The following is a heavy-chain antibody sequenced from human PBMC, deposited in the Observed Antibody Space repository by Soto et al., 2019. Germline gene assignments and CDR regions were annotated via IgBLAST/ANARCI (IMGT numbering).Heavy chain of an antibody. D-gene: IGHD4-17*01. V-gene: IGHV3-30-3*01. J-gene: IGHJ6*02. CDR3: ARGVYGDYRNVTLHYYYYDGMDV. Sequence: QVQLVESGGGVVQPGRSLRLSCAASGFRFSSYAMHWVRQAPGKGLQWVAVISYDGSNQYYTDSVKGRFTISRDDSKNTLYLQMNSLRTEDTAVYYCARGVYGDYRNVTLHYYYYDGMDVWGLGTTVTVSS. CDR1: GFRFSSYA. CDR2: ISYDGSNQ.